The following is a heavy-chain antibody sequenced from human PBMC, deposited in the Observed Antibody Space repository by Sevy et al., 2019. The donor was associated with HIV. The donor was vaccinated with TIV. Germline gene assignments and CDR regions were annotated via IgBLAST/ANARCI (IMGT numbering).Heavy chain of an antibody. CDR3: TRWKAAQSIFDY. Sequence: GSLRLSGTASGFTFGDYCMSWVRQAPGKGLEWVAFLKSDVYGGTVDHAASVRGRFVISRDDSKTIAYLQMNDLKTEDTGVYYCTRWKAAQSIFDYWGQGALVTVSS. J-gene: IGHJ4*02. V-gene: IGHV3-49*04. CDR1: GFTFGDYC. D-gene: IGHD6-13*01. CDR2: LKSDVYGGTV.